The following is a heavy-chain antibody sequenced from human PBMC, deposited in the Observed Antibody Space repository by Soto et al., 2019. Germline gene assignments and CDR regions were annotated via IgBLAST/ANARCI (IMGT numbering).Heavy chain of an antibody. CDR2: IYPGDSDT. V-gene: IGHV5-51*01. CDR3: ARRYCSGGSCFAFDI. D-gene: IGHD2-15*01. J-gene: IGHJ3*02. Sequence: GKGLEWMGIIYPGDSDTRYSPSFQGRVTISADKSISTAYLQWSSLKASDTAMYYCARRYCSGGSCFAFDIWGQGTMVTVSS.